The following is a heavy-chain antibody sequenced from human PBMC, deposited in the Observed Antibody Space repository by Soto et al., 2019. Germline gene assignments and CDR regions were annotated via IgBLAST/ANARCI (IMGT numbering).Heavy chain of an antibody. V-gene: IGHV1-46*01. Sequence: QVQLVQSGAEVKKPGASVKVSCKASGYTFTSYYMHWVRQAPGQGIEWMGITNPSGGSTSYAQKFQGRVTMTRDTSTSTVYMELISLRSEDKAVYYCARGFTSSIAALYYFDYWGQGTLVTVSS. D-gene: IGHD6-6*01. CDR2: TNPSGGST. J-gene: IGHJ4*02. CDR1: GYTFTSYY. CDR3: ARGFTSSIAALYYFDY.